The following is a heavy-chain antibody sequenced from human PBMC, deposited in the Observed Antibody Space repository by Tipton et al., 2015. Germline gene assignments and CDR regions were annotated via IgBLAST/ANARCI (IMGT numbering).Heavy chain of an antibody. CDR2: IIPIFGRP. J-gene: IGHJ6*02. V-gene: IGHV1-69*01. D-gene: IGHD1-26*01. Sequence: QSGAEVKKPGSSVNVSCKASGGTFSSYAINWVRQVPGQGLEWMGGIIPIFGRPNYAQKFQGRITITADESTTTAYMELSSLRSEDTAVYYCARGHSGSYRTRGMDVWGQGTTVTVSS. CDR1: GGTFSSYA. CDR3: ARGHSGSYRTRGMDV.